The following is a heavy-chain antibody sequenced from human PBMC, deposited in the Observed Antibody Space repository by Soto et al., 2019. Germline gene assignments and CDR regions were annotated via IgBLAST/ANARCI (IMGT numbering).Heavy chain of an antibody. CDR1: GFTFGDYA. CDR2: IRSKAYGGTT. D-gene: IGHD3-3*01. Sequence: GGSLRLSCTASGFTFGDYAMSWFRQAPGKGLEWVGFIRSKAYGGTTEYAASVKGRFTISRDDSKSIAYLQMNSLKTEDTAVYYCTRAVAILEWPHFDYWGQGTLVTVSS. J-gene: IGHJ4*02. CDR3: TRAVAILEWPHFDY. V-gene: IGHV3-49*03.